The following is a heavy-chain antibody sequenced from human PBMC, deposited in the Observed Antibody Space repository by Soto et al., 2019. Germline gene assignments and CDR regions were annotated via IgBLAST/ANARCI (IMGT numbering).Heavy chain of an antibody. J-gene: IGHJ4*02. CDR1: GYTLTELS. D-gene: IGHD5-12*01. Sequence: ASVKVSCKVSGYTLTELSMHWVRQAPGKGLEWMGGFDPEDGETIYAQKFQGRVTMTGDTSTDTAYMELSSLRSEDTAVYYCATAPFFEMATRPFDCWGQGTLVTVSS. CDR2: FDPEDGET. CDR3: ATAPFFEMATRPFDC. V-gene: IGHV1-24*01.